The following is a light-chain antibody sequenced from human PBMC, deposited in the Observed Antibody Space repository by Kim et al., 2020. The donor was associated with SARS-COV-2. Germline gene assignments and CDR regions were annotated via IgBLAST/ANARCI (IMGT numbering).Light chain of an antibody. J-gene: IGLJ2*01. CDR1: SLRSYY. Sequence: VALGQTVRITCQGDSLRSYYATWYQQKPGQAPILVIFGKNNRPSGIPDRFSGSSSGNTASLTITGTQAGDEADYYCNSRDSNDNVVFGGGTQLTVL. CDR3: NSRDSNDNVV. V-gene: IGLV3-19*01. CDR2: GKN.